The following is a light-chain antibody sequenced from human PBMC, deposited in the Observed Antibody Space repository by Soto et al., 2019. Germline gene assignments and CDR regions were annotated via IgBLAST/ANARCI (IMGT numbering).Light chain of an antibody. Sequence: DIQMTQAPSSLSASVGDRVTITCRASQSISSYLNWYQQKPGKAPRLLIYAASSLQSGVPSRFSGSGSVTDFTLTISCLQHEDFATYYCQQSYSTPLTFGGGTMVEIK. CDR1: QSISSY. CDR2: AAS. CDR3: QQSYSTPLT. V-gene: IGKV1-39*01. J-gene: IGKJ4*01.